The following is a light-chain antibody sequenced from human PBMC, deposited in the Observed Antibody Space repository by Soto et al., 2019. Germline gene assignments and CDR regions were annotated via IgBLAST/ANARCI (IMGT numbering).Light chain of an antibody. J-gene: IGKJ5*01. CDR3: PHSQSAPIT. V-gene: IGKV1-39*01. CDR1: QSISRY. CDR2: VAS. Sequence: SGSVWDRVPFTCRASQSISRYLNWYQQKPGKAPNLLIYVASSLQSEVPSSFSCSGTTTDYTLTSSRHPPENSATYYRPHSQSAPITSPRGTRLEIK.